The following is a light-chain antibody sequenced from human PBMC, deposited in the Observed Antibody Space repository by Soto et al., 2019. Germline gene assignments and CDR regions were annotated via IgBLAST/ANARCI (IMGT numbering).Light chain of an antibody. CDR1: QSIDSW. Sequence: DIQMTQSPSTLSASVGDRVTITCRASQSIDSWLAWYQQKPGKAPKLLIFKASSLESGVPSRFSGSGYGTEFTLTISSLQPDDFAIYYCQQYNSYSQYTFGQGTKLDIK. CDR3: QQYNSYSQYT. J-gene: IGKJ2*01. CDR2: KAS. V-gene: IGKV1-5*03.